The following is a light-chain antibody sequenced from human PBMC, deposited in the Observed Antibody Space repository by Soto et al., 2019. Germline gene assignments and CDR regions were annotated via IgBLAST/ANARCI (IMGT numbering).Light chain of an antibody. V-gene: IGLV2-18*02. Sequence: QCALTQPPSVSGSHVQSVTISCTGTSSYVGSYNRVSWYQQPPGTAPKLMIYEVSNRPSGVPDRFSGSKSGNTASLTISGLQAEDEAEYYCSSYTSSSTYVFGSGTKVTVL. CDR3: SSYTSSSTYV. CDR2: EVS. J-gene: IGLJ1*01. CDR1: SSYVGSYNR.